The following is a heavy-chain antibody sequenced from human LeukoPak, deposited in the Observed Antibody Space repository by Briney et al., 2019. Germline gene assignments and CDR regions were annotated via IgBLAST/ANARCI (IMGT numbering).Heavy chain of an antibody. D-gene: IGHD3-3*01. CDR2: IYYSGST. J-gene: IGHJ4*02. Sequence: SQTLSLTCTVSGGSISSGDYYWSWIRQPPGKGLEWIGYIYYSGSTNYNPSLKSRVTISVDTSKNQFSLKLSSVTAADTAVYYCVGYDFWSGYYIDYWGQGTLVTVSS. V-gene: IGHV4-61*08. CDR1: GGSISSGDYY. CDR3: VGYDFWSGYYIDY.